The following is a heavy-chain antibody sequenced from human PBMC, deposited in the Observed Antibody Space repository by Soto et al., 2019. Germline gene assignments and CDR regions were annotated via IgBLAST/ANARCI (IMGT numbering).Heavy chain of an antibody. D-gene: IGHD3-10*01. Sequence: QVQLVQSGAEVKKPGSSVKVSCKASGGTFSSYGISWVRQAPGQGLEWMGGIIPIFGTADYAQKFRGRVTITADESTSTAYMEVSSLRSEDTAVYYCARYHYGSGSYYRTLDYWGQGTLVTVSS. CDR3: ARYHYGSGSYYRTLDY. V-gene: IGHV1-69*01. J-gene: IGHJ4*02. CDR2: IIPIFGTA. CDR1: GGTFSSYG.